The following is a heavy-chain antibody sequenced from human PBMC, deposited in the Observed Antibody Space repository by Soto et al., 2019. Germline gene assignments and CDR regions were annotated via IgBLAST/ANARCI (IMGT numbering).Heavy chain of an antibody. D-gene: IGHD2-8*01. CDR3: ARSPGYGLYYFDY. J-gene: IGHJ4*02. CDR1: GFTFSSYA. V-gene: IGHV3-30-3*01. Sequence: QVQLVESGGGVVQPGRSLRLSCAASGFTFSSYAMHWVRQAPGKGLEWVAVISYDESNKYYADSVKGRFTISRDNSKNTLYLQMNSLRAEDTAVYYCARSPGYGLYYFDYWGQGTLVTVSS. CDR2: ISYDESNK.